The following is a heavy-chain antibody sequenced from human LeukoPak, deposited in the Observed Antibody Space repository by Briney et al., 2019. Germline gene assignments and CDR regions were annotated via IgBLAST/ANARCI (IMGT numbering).Heavy chain of an antibody. V-gene: IGHV1-69*04. Sequence: ASVKVSCKASGGTFSSYAISWVRQAPGQGLEWMGRIIPILGIATYAQKFQGRVTITADKSTSTAYMELSSLRSEDTAVYYCASPRSPAASEPEGYWGQGTLVTVSS. CDR3: ASPRSPAASEPEGY. CDR1: GGTFSSYA. CDR2: IIPILGIA. D-gene: IGHD2-2*01. J-gene: IGHJ4*02.